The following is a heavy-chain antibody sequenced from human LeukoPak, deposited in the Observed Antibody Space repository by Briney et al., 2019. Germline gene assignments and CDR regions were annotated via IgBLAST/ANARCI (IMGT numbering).Heavy chain of an antibody. CDR2: IYSGGST. J-gene: IGHJ3*02. CDR1: GFTVSSNY. Sequence: GGSLRLPCAASGFTVSSNYMSWVRQAPGKGLEWVSVIYSGGSTYYADSVKGRFTISRDNSKNTLYLQMNSLRAEDTALYYCAKDIPYYYDSSGAFDIWGQGTMVTVSS. V-gene: IGHV3-53*05. D-gene: IGHD3-22*01. CDR3: AKDIPYYYDSSGAFDI.